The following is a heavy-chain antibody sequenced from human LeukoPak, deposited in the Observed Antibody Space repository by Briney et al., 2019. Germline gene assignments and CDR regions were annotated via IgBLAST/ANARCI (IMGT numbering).Heavy chain of an antibody. D-gene: IGHD3-10*01. Sequence: GGSLRLSCAASGFTVSGNYMSWVRQAPGKGLECLSVIHRGGNTYYADSVKGRFTISRDSSKNTVFLQMDSLRAEDTAVYYCARDPGYGLGVDYGDYWGQGTLVTVSS. V-gene: IGHV3-66*01. J-gene: IGHJ4*02. CDR2: IHRGGNT. CDR1: GFTVSGNY. CDR3: ARDPGYGLGVDYGDY.